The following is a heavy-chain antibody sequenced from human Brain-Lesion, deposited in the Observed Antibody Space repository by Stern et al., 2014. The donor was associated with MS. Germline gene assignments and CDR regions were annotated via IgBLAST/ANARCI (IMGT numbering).Heavy chain of an antibody. V-gene: IGHV4-39*02. CDR1: GGSVSSTSYA. CDR2: IYYSGHP. J-gene: IGHJ5*02. D-gene: IGHD2-15*01. CDR3: AGEEDIRYCSGGSCTGNWFDP. Sequence: QLQLQESGPGLVKPSETLSLTCTVAGGSVSSTSYAWAWIRQPPGKGLEWIGTIYYSGHPYYSPSLKGRPPISLDTSKNHFSLQRGCVTAADTAVYYCAGEEDIRYCSGGSCTGNWFDPWGQGTLVTVSS.